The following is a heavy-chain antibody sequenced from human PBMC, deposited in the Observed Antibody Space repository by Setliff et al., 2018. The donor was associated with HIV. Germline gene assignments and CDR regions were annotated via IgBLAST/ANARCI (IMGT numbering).Heavy chain of an antibody. V-gene: IGHV4-39*02. J-gene: IGHJ4*02. D-gene: IGHD1-1*01. CDR2: IHYDERT. CDR3: AREGEPTASYYFDY. Sequence: SETLSLTCTVSGDSATNSRYYWAWIRQPPGKGLEYIGSIHYDERTYYNPSLKSRVTISLDTSKNQFSLNLTSVTAADTAVYYCAREGEPTASYYFDYWGQGTLVTVSS. CDR1: GDSATNSRYY.